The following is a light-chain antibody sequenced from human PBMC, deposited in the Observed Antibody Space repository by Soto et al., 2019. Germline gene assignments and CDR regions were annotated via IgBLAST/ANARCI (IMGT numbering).Light chain of an antibody. CDR1: QSISSSY. V-gene: IGKV3-20*01. CDR2: GAS. Sequence: IVLTHNPDTQSLSPGERATLSSRASQSISSSYLAWYQQKPGQAPRLLIYGASTRATGIPDRFSGSGSGTDFTLTISSLQPDDFATYYCQHYNRYSEAFGQGTKVDIK. CDR3: QHYNRYSEA. J-gene: IGKJ1*01.